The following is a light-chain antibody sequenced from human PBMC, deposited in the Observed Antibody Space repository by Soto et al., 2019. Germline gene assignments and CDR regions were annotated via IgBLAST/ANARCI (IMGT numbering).Light chain of an antibody. Sequence: QSALTQPPSASGSPGQSVTISCTGTSSDVGGYNYVSWYQQHPGKAHKLMIYEVSKRPSGVPDRFSGSKSGNTASLTVSGLQAEDEADYYCSSFAGSFYWVFGGGTKLTVL. CDR3: SSFAGSFYWV. CDR1: SSDVGGYNY. J-gene: IGLJ2*01. V-gene: IGLV2-8*01. CDR2: EVS.